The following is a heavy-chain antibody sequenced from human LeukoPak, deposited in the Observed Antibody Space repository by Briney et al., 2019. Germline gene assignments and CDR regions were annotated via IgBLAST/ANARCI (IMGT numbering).Heavy chain of an antibody. CDR1: GGSISSYY. CDR3: ARGQWELSR. V-gene: IGHV4-59*01. D-gene: IGHD1-26*01. J-gene: IGHJ4*02. Sequence: SETLSLTCTVSGGSISSYYWSWIRQPPGKGLEWIGYIYYSGSTNYNPSLKSRVTISVDTSKNQFSLKLSSVIAADTAVYYCARGQWELSRWGQGTLVTVSS. CDR2: IYYSGST.